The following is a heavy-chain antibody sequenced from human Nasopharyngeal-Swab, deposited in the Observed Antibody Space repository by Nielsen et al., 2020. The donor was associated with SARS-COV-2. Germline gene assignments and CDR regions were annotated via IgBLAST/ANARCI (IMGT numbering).Heavy chain of an antibody. J-gene: IGHJ5*02. CDR1: GASIRSNNYH. Sequence: GSLRLSCTVSGASIRSNNYHWGWIRQPPGKGLEWIGSISSSGTTYYNPSLGSRVTISIDTSKNQFSLELTSVTATDAAVYYCARKSPPITTRAEYWFDPWGQGTLVTVSS. CDR2: ISSSGTT. V-gene: IGHV4-39*01. D-gene: IGHD4-11*01. CDR3: ARKSPPITTRAEYWFDP.